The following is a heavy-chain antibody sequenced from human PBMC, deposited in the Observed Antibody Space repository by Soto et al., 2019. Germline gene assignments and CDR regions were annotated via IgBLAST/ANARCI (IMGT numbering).Heavy chain of an antibody. CDR2: ISYSGST. V-gene: IGHV4-59*01. J-gene: IGHJ4*02. CDR1: SNSISSYY. Sequence: SETNSLTCPAASNSISSYYGSSIRQHPGKRLEWIGYISYSGSTYYNPSLKSRVTISGDTSKNQFSLKVSSVTAADTAVYYCSRGTSWQLPFDYWGQGTLVTVS. CDR3: SRGTSWQLPFDY. D-gene: IGHD6-13*01.